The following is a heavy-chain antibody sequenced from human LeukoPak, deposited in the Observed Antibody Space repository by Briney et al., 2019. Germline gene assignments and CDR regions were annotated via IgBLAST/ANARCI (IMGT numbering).Heavy chain of an antibody. D-gene: IGHD3-9*01. V-gene: IGHV4-34*01. CDR1: SGSISSYY. J-gene: IGHJ4*02. CDR2: INDSRST. Sequence: PSETLSLTCSVSSGSISSYYWSWIRQPPGKGLEWIGEINDSRSTKYNPSLKSRVTISVDTSKNQFSLKLNSVTAADTAVYYCARGPPVVYDVLTGYYRFDYWGQGTLVTVSS. CDR3: ARGPPVVYDVLTGYYRFDY.